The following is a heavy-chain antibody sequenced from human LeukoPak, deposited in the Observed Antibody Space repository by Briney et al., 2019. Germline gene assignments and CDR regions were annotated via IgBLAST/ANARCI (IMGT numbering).Heavy chain of an antibody. Sequence: GGSLRLSCAASGFTFSSYGMHWVRQAPGKGLEWVAVISYDGSNKYYADSVKGRFTISRDNSKNTLYLQMNSLRAEDTAVYYCARDFWSGYPTAFDYWGQGTLVTVSS. J-gene: IGHJ4*02. D-gene: IGHD3-3*01. CDR3: ARDFWSGYPTAFDY. CDR1: GFTFSSYG. V-gene: IGHV3-30*03. CDR2: ISYDGSNK.